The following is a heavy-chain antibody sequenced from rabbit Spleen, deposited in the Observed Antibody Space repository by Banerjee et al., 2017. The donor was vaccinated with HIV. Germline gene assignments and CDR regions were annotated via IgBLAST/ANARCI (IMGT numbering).Heavy chain of an antibody. D-gene: IGHD2-1*01. CDR3: VRDLGYDDYSEKGYFNL. V-gene: IGHV1S45*01. CDR1: GFSFGDRDV. CDR2: INVATGKP. J-gene: IGHJ4*01. Sequence: QELLVESGGGLVQPEGSLTLTCTASGFSFGDRDVMCWVRQAPGKGLEWIACINVATGKPVYATWVNGRFTISSHNAQNTLYLQLNSLTAADTATYSCVRDLGYDDYSEKGYFNLWGPGTLVTVS.